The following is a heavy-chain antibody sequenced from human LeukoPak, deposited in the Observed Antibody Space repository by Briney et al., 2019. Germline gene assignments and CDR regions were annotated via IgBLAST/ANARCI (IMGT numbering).Heavy chain of an antibody. D-gene: IGHD2-21*01. J-gene: IGHJ4*02. CDR1: GFTFSSYA. CDR2: ISGSGGST. CDR3: AKGGLDYCGGDCYYGY. V-gene: IGHV3-23*01. Sequence: GGSLRLSCAASGFTFSSYAMSWVRQAPGKGLEWVSAISGSGGSTYYADSVKGRFTISRDNSKNTLYLQMNSLRAEDTAVYYCAKGGLDYCGGDCYYGYWGQGTLVTVSS.